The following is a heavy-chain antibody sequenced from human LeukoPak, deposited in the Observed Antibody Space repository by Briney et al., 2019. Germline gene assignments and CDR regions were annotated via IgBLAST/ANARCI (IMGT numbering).Heavy chain of an antibody. CDR1: GYTFTGYY. J-gene: IGHJ6*03. Sequence: ASVKVSCKASGYTFTGYYMHWVRQAPGQGLEWMGWINPNSGGTNYAQKFQGRVTMTRDTSISTAYMELSRLRSDDTAVCYCAREGHGASYYYMDVWGKGTTVTVSS. V-gene: IGHV1-2*02. CDR2: INPNSGGT. D-gene: IGHD1-26*01. CDR3: AREGHGASYYYMDV.